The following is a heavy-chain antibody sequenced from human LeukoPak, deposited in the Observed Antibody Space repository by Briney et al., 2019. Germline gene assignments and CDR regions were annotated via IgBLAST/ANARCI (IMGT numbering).Heavy chain of an antibody. CDR2: IYTSGST. Sequence: PSQTLSLTCTVSGGSISSGSYYWSWTRRPAGKGLEWIGRIYTSGSTNYNPSLKSRVTISVDTSKNQFSLKLSSVTAADTAVYYCARFPGYSYGPHFDYWGQGTLVTVSS. D-gene: IGHD5-18*01. J-gene: IGHJ4*02. CDR1: GGSISSGSYY. V-gene: IGHV4-61*02. CDR3: ARFPGYSYGPHFDY.